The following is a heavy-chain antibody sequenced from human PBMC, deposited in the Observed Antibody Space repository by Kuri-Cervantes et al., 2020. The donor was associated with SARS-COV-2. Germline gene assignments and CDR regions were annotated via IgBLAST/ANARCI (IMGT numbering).Heavy chain of an antibody. CDR2: ISSSSSTI. Sequence: GESLKISCAASGFIFSSHSMNWVRQAPGKGLEWVSYISSSSSTIYYADSVKGRFTISRDNAKNSLYLQMNSLRAEDTAVYYCATDQLRNPGYWGQGTLVTVSS. D-gene: IGHD1-14*01. J-gene: IGHJ4*02. CDR3: ATDQLRNPGY. CDR1: GFIFSSHS. V-gene: IGHV3-48*01.